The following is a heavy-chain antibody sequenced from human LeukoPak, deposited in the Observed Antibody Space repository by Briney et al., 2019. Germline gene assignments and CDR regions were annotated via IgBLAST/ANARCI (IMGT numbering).Heavy chain of an antibody. D-gene: IGHD6-25*01. V-gene: IGHV2-5*02. CDR1: GFSLTTRPVG. J-gene: IGHJ4*02. Sequence: SGPSLVEPTQTLTLTCTFSGFSLTTRPVGVGWLRQPPGKALEWLALIYWDDDKRYSPSLRSRLTITKDTSKNQVVLTMTNMDPVDTATYFCAHRLALNGYWDMGPFDFWGQGALVAVSS. CDR3: AHRLALNGYWDMGPFDF. CDR2: IYWDDDK.